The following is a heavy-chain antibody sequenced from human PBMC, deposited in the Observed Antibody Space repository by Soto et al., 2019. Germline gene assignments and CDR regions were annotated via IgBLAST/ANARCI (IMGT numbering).Heavy chain of an antibody. D-gene: IGHD3-10*01. CDR3: ASSYGSGYRAFDY. CDR2: VNPILSMS. Sequence: QVQLVQSGAEVKRHGSSVKVSCKASGDTFNFYSINWVRQAPGVGLEWVGRVNPILSMSNYAQRFQGRATMTADKSTSTAYMELRSLRSEDTAIYYCASSYGSGYRAFDYWGQGALVTVSS. CDR1: GDTFNFYS. V-gene: IGHV1-69*02. J-gene: IGHJ4*02.